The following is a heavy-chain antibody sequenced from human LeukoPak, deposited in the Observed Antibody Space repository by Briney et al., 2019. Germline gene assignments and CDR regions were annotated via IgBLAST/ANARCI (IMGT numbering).Heavy chain of an antibody. CDR1: GFTFSSYA. Sequence: GRSLRLSCAASGFTFSSYAMHWVRQAPCKGLEWVAVISYDGSNKYYADSVKGRFTISRDNSKNTLYLQMNSLRAEDTAVYYCARAIAVAGRIQHWGQGTLVTVSS. J-gene: IGHJ1*01. CDR3: ARAIAVAGRIQH. V-gene: IGHV3-30-3*01. CDR2: ISYDGSNK. D-gene: IGHD6-19*01.